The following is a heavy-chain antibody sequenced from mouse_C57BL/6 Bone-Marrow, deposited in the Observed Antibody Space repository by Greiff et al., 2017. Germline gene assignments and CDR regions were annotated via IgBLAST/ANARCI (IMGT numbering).Heavy chain of an antibody. CDR2: IDTENGDT. CDR1: GFNIKDDY. CDR3: THFSSSYVHFDV. J-gene: IGHJ1*03. Sequence: DVKLVESGAELVRPGASVKLSCTASGFNIKDDYMHWVKQRPEQGLEWIGWIDTENGDTEYASKFQGKATITADPSSTTAYMQLSSLTSENTAVSYCTHFSSSYVHFDVWCTGTTVTVSS. D-gene: IGHD1-1*01. V-gene: IGHV14-4*01.